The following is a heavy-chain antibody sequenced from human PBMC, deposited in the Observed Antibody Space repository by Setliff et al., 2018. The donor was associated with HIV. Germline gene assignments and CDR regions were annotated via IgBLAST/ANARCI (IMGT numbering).Heavy chain of an antibody. J-gene: IGHJ4*02. CDR1: GGSISSCAYY. CDR3: ARHPSYSSDHPPLYFDY. CDR2: IYYSGRT. D-gene: IGHD6-19*01. V-gene: IGHV4-39*01. Sequence: SETLSLTCTFSGGSISSCAYYWGWIRPPPGKGLEWIGSIYYSGRTYYNPSLKSRLTISVDTSKNHFSRTLNSVTAADPAVYYCARHPSYSSDHPPLYFDYWGQGTLGAVSS.